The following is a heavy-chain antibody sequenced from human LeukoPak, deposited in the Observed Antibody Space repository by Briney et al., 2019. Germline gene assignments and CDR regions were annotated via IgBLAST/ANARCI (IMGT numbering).Heavy chain of an antibody. CDR3: ARLRGFGDKGLYMDV. CDR1: GYKFISHW. Sequence: GESLKISCQASGYKFISHWIGWVRQMPGKGLEWMGIIYPDDSDTRYSPSFQGQVTISADKSISTAYLQWSSLKASDTAMYYCARLRGFGDKGLYMDVWGKGTTVTVSS. D-gene: IGHD3-10*01. CDR2: IYPDDSDT. V-gene: IGHV5-51*01. J-gene: IGHJ6*03.